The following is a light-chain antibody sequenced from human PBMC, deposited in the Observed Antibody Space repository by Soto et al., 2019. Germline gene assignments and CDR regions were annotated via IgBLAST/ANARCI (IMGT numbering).Light chain of an antibody. J-gene: IGKJ1*01. CDR2: GAS. Sequence: EIVMTQSPVTLSVSPGGRATLSCRASQSISDTLAWYQQKPGQAPRLLIHGASTRAPGFPARFSGSGSGTDFTLTISSQQSEDFAVYYCQQYNNWPWTFGQGTKVEIK. V-gene: IGKV3-15*01. CDR3: QQYNNWPWT. CDR1: QSISDT.